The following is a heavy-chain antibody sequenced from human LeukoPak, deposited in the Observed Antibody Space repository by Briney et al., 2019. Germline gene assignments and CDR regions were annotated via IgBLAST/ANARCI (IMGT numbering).Heavy chain of an antibody. CDR3: AKELRDGGFDY. J-gene: IGHJ4*02. D-gene: IGHD4-23*01. Sequence: GGSLRLSCAASRFTFSRYGMHWVRQAPGKGLEWVAVISYDGSNKYYVDSVKGRFSISRDNSKNTLDLQMNSLRGEDTAVYFCAKELRDGGFDYWGQGTLVTVSS. V-gene: IGHV3-30*18. CDR1: RFTFSRYG. CDR2: ISYDGSNK.